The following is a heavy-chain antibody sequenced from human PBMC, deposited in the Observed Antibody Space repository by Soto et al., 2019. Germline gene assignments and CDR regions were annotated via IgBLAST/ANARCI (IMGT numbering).Heavy chain of an antibody. D-gene: IGHD2-2*01. CDR1: GGSMSSYY. J-gene: IGHJ6*02. CDR3: ARSCSSTSCYVDYYYGMDV. V-gene: IGHV4-59*01. Sequence: SETLSLTCTVSGGSMSSYYWSWIRQPPGKGLEWIGYIYYSGSTNYNPSLKSRVTISVDTSKNQFSLKLSSVTAADTAVHYCARSCSSTSCYVDYYYGMDVWGQGTTVTVSS. CDR2: IYYSGST.